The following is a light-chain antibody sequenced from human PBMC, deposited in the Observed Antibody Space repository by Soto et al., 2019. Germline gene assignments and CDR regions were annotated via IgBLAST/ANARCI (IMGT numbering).Light chain of an antibody. Sequence: MMMTRSPATLSVSPGERVTLSCRTSHSVNSHVAWYQQKPGQAPRLLLYGASTRATGIPVRFSGSGFGTEFTLTISSLQSEDFAVYYCQQYKNWPLFGQGTRRRL. J-gene: IGKJ5*01. CDR2: GAS. CDR3: QQYKNWPL. V-gene: IGKV3-15*01. CDR1: HSVNSH.